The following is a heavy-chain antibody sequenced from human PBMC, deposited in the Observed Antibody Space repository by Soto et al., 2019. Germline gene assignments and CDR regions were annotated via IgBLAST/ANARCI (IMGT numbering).Heavy chain of an antibody. J-gene: IGHJ4*02. V-gene: IGHV1-3*01. D-gene: IGHD3-3*01. CDR2: TNEGSGNT. Sequence: QVQIVQSGAEVKRPGASVRVSCRATGYSFKNYAVHWVRQAPGQRLEWMGFTNEGSGNTRFSQKFQGRISITRDTSASTVYLDLSSLTSEDTAIYYRARDDRSVSGVVTLDHWGPGTLVTVSS. CDR3: ARDDRSVSGVVTLDH. CDR1: GYSFKNYA.